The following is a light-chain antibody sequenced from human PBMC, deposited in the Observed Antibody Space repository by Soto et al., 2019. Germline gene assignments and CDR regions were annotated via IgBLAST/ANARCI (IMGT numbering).Light chain of an antibody. CDR3: QSYDSSLSGSV. Sequence: QSVLTQPPSVSGXPGQRVTIXXXGSSSNIGAXXXVQWYQQLPGAAPXLLIYGNTNRPSGVPDRFSGSKSGTSASLAITGLQAEDEADYYCQSYDSSLSGSVFGGGTKLTVL. V-gene: IGLV1-40*01. CDR1: SSNIGAXXX. CDR2: GNT. J-gene: IGLJ3*02.